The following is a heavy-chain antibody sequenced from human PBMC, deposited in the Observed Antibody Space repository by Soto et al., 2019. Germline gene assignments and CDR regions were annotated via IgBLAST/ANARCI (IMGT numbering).Heavy chain of an antibody. V-gene: IGHV3-30*18. CDR3: AKEGDGVGQPRALSFAY. CDR2: ISDNGRTE. D-gene: IGHD2-8*01. J-gene: IGHJ4*02. Sequence: QVQLVESGGGVVQPGRSLRLSCAAAGFTFSSFGMHGVRQAPGKGLEWVAVISDNGRTEYFADSVKGRFTISRDKSKNILYWRMSSLRTEDRAVYYCAKEGDGVGQPRALSFAYWGQGALVTVSS. CDR1: GFTFSSFG.